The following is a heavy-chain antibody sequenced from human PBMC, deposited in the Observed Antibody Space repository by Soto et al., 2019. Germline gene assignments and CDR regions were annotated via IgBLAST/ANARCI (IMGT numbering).Heavy chain of an antibody. CDR3: ARRERAAGTDWWFDP. V-gene: IGHV4-39*01. CDR1: GGSVCSGSFH. D-gene: IGHD6-13*01. CDR2: IYYSGST. Sequence: SETLSLTCPVSGGSVCSGSFHWVWIRQPPGKGLEWIGSIYYSGSTYYSPSLKSRVTISVDTSKNQFSLKLSSVTAADTAVYYCARRERAAGTDWWFDPWGQGTLVTVSS. J-gene: IGHJ5*02.